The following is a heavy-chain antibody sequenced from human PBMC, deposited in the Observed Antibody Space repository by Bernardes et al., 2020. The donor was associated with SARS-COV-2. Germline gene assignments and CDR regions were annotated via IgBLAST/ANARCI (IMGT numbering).Heavy chain of an antibody. Sequence: GSSNYNPSLKSRVTISVDTSKNQFSLKLSSVTAADTAVYYCARGSLRCRVAVSGTWGRYYYGMDV. CDR2: GSS. D-gene: IGHD6-19*01. V-gene: IGHV4-34*01. J-gene: IGHJ6*01. CDR3: ARGSLRCRVAVSGTWGRYYYGMDV.